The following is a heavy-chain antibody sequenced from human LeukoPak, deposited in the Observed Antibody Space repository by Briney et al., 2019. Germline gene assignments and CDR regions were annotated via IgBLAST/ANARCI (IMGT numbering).Heavy chain of an antibody. D-gene: IGHD3-16*01. CDR2: VSGSGTST. J-gene: IGHJ4*02. Sequence: GGSLRLSCAASGFTFSSYAMNWVRQAPGKGLEWVSGVSGSGTSTYSAASVKGRFTISRDNSENTLYLQMHSLRAEDTAVYYCAKVINDDYVWGSLDYWGQGTLVTVSS. CDR1: GFTFSSYA. V-gene: IGHV3-23*01. CDR3: AKVINDDYVWGSLDY.